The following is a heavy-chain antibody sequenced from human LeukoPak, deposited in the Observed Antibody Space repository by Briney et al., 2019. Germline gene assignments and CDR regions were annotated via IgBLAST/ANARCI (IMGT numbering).Heavy chain of an antibody. CDR2: ISYDGSNK. CDR3: ARNDILTGYYKGNFDY. V-gene: IGHV3-30*04. J-gene: IGHJ4*02. CDR1: GLTFSSYA. D-gene: IGHD3-9*01. Sequence: GGSLRLSCAASGLTFSSYAMHWVRQAPGKGLEWVAVISYDGSNKYYADSVKGRFTISRDNSKNTLYLQMNSLRAEDTAVYYCARNDILTGYYKGNFDYWGQGTLVTVSS.